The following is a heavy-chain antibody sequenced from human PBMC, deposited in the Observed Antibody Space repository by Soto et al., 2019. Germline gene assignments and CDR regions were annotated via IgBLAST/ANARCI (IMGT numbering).Heavy chain of an antibody. Sequence: PSETLSLTCAVYGGSFSGYYWSWIRQPPGKGLEWIGEINHSGSTNYNPSLKSRVTISVDTSKNQFSLKLSSVTAADTAVYYCAGVEQWLVRRRDYWGQGTLVTVPS. CDR3: AGVEQWLVRRRDY. J-gene: IGHJ4*02. V-gene: IGHV4-34*01. CDR2: INHSGST. D-gene: IGHD6-19*01. CDR1: GGSFSGYY.